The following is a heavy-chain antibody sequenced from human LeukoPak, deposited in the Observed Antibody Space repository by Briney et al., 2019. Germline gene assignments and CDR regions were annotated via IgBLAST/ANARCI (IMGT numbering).Heavy chain of an antibody. J-gene: IGHJ4*02. CDR3: ARGGLCSGGSCYDFDY. D-gene: IGHD2-15*01. V-gene: IGHV1-69*02. Sequence: SVKVSCKASGGTFSSYTISWVRQAPGQGLEWMGRIIPILGIANYAQKFQGRVTITADKSTSTAYMELSSLRSEDTAVYYCARGGLCSGGSCYDFDYWGQGTLVTVSS. CDR2: IIPILGIA. CDR1: GGTFSSYT.